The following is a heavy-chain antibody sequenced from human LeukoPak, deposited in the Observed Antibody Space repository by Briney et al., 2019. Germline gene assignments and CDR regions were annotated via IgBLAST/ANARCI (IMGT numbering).Heavy chain of an antibody. CDR1: GGSISSYY. Sequence: PSETLSLTCTVSGGSISSYYWSWIRQPPGKGLEWIGYMYYSGSTNYNPSLKSRVTISVDTSKNQFSLKLSSVTAADTAVYYCARATDSDYDFWSVWFDPWGQGTLVTVSS. CDR2: MYYSGST. J-gene: IGHJ5*02. V-gene: IGHV4-59*01. CDR3: ARATDSDYDFWSVWFDP. D-gene: IGHD3-3*01.